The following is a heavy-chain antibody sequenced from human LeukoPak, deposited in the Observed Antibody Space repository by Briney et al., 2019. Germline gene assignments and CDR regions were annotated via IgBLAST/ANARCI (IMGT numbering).Heavy chain of an antibody. CDR3: ARRAY. Sequence: PGGALRISCAAPGFNFSSYLVSLGRPAPGKGLEWVANIKQDGSEKYYVDSVKGRFTISRDNAKNSLYLQMNSLRAEDTAVYYCARRAYWGQGTLVTVSS. CDR2: IKQDGSEK. CDR1: GFNFSSYL. J-gene: IGHJ4*02. V-gene: IGHV3-7*01.